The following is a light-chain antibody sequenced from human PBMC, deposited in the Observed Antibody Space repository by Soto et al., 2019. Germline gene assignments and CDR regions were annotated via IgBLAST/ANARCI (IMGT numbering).Light chain of an antibody. Sequence: EVVLTQSPGTLSLSPGERATLSCRASQSVSSKYLAWYQKKPGQAPRFLIYGVSSRATGIPDRFSGSGSGTDFTLTITRLEPEDFAVYYCQHYGSSPPITFGQGTQLEIK. J-gene: IGKJ5*01. V-gene: IGKV3-20*01. CDR3: QHYGSSPPIT. CDR1: QSVSSKY. CDR2: GVS.